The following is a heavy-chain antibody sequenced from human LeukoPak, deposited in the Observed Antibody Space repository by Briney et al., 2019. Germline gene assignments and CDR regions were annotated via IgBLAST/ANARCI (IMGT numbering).Heavy chain of an antibody. V-gene: IGHV3-53*01. CDR1: GFTVSSNY. CDR2: IYSGGST. D-gene: IGHD2-2*01. Sequence: SGGSLRLSCAASGFTVSSNYMSWVRQAPGKGLEWVSVIYSGGSTYYADSVKGRFTISRDNSKNTLYLQMNSLRAEDTAVYYCAREYHSAHEYWGQGTPVTVSS. CDR3: AREYHSAHEY. J-gene: IGHJ4*02.